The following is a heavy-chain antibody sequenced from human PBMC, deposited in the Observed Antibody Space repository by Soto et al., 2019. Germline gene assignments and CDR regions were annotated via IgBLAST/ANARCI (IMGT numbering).Heavy chain of an antibody. V-gene: IGHV4-59*01. CDR3: ASSGYSGYDTIFDY. J-gene: IGHJ4*02. Sequence: PSETLSLTCTVSGGSISSYYWSWIRQPPGKGLEWIGYIYYSGSTNYNPSLKSRVTISVDTSKNQFSLKLSSVTAADTAVYYCASSGYSGYDTIFDYWGQGTLVTVSS. D-gene: IGHD5-12*01. CDR2: IYYSGST. CDR1: GGSISSYY.